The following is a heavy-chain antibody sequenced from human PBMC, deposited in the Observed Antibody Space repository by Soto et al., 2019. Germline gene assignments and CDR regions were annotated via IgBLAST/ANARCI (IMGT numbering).Heavy chain of an antibody. CDR2: ISGSGGST. CDR1: GFTFSSYA. J-gene: IGHJ6*02. Sequence: EVQLLESGGGLVQPGGSLRLSCAASGFTFSSYAMSWVRQAPGKGLEWVSAISGSGGSTYYADSVKGRFTISRDNSKNTLYLQMTGLRAEDTAVYYCANNSMEPYYYYYGMDVWGQGTTVTVSS. V-gene: IGHV3-23*01. CDR3: ANNSMEPYYYYYGMDV. D-gene: IGHD1-1*01.